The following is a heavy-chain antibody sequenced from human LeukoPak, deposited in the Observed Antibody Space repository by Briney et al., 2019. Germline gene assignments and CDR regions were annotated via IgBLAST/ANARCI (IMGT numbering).Heavy chain of an antibody. CDR2: ISWNGGST. V-gene: IGHV3-20*04. CDR1: GFTFGDYG. D-gene: IGHD6-19*01. CDR3: ARASSQQRLAAFDY. Sequence: PGGSLRLSCAASGFTFGDYGMGWVRQPRGKGLEWGSGISWNGGSTGYADSVKGRFTLSRDNAKNSLYLQKKSLRAEDAVLYYCARASSQQRLAAFDYWGQGTLVNVSS. J-gene: IGHJ4*02.